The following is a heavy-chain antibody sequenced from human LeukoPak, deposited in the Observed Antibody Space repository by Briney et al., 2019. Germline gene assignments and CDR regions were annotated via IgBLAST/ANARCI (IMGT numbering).Heavy chain of an antibody. CDR1: GGTFSSYA. CDR2: IIPIFGTA. V-gene: IGHV1-69*05. D-gene: IGHD2-21*02. CDR3: AESYCGGDCYPQGGGYYYYYMDV. J-gene: IGHJ6*03. Sequence: SVKVSCKASGGTFSSYAISWVRQAPGQGLEWMGGIIPIFGTANYAQKFQGRVTITTDESTSTAYMELSSLRSEDTAVYYCAESYCGGDCYPQGGGYYYYYMDVWGKGTTVTVSS.